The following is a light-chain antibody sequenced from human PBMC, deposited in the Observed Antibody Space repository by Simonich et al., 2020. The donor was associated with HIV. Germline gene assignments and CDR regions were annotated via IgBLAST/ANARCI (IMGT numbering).Light chain of an antibody. Sequence: DIVMTQSPDSLAVSLGERATINCKSSQSVLYSSNNKNYLAGYQQKPGNPPKLLIYWASTRESGVPDRFSGSGSGTDFTLTISSLQAEDVAVYYCQQYYSTPYTFGQGTKLEIK. CDR3: QQYYSTPYT. CDR2: WAS. CDR1: QSVLYSSNNKNY. J-gene: IGKJ2*01. V-gene: IGKV4-1*01.